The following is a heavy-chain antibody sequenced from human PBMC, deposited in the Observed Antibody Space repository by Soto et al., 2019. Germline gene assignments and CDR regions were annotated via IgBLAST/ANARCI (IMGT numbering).Heavy chain of an antibody. V-gene: IGHV4-34*01. CDR1: GGSFSGYY. CDR2: INHSGST. CDR3: GRGRRDDSSGYYPGFDP. J-gene: IGHJ5*02. Sequence: PSETLSLTCAVYGGSFSGYYWSWIRQPPGKGLEWIGEINHSGSTNYNPSLKSRVTISVDTSKNQFSLKLSSVTAADTAVYYCGRGRRDDSSGYYPGFDPWGQGTLVTVSS. D-gene: IGHD3-22*01.